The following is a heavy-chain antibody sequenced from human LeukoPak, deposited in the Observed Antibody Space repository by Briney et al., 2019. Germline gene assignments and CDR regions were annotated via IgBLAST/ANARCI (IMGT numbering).Heavy chain of an antibody. V-gene: IGHV3-7*03. Sequence: AGGSLRLSCVASGFTFSNYWMSWVRQAPGKGLECVANIKEDGSEKYYVDSVKGRFTISRDNAKNSLYLQMNSLRAEDTAVYYCAKDILSGGSCYTFQHWGQGTLVTVSS. CDR1: GFTFSNYW. CDR3: AKDILSGGSCYTFQH. CDR2: IKEDGSEK. J-gene: IGHJ1*01. D-gene: IGHD2-15*01.